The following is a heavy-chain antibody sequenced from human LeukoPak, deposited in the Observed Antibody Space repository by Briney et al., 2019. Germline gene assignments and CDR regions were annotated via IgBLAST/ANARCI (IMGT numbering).Heavy chain of an antibody. J-gene: IGHJ4*02. CDR2: ISGSDGRT. D-gene: IGHD2-15*01. CDR1: GFTFSTYI. CDR3: AKSRGGSCYSGLDY. Sequence: GGSLRLSCAAYGFTFSTYIMTWVRQAPGKGLEWVSVISGSDGRTFYAGSVKGRFTISRDNSKNMLYLQMDSLRAEDTAVYYCAKSRGGSCYSGLDYWGQGTLVTVSS. V-gene: IGHV3-23*01.